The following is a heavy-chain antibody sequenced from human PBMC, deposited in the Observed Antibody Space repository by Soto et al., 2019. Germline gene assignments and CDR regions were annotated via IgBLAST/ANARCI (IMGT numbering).Heavy chain of an antibody. CDR3: ARVSPVLRYLFDP. D-gene: IGHD3-9*01. J-gene: IGHJ5*02. CDR2: INPSGGST. V-gene: IGHV1-46*03. Sequence: ASVKVSCKASGYTFTSYYMHWVRQAPGQGLEWMRIINPSGGSTSYAQKFQGRVTRTRDTSTSTVYMELSSLRSEDTAVYYCARVSPVLRYLFDPWGQGTLVTVSS. CDR1: GYTFTSYY.